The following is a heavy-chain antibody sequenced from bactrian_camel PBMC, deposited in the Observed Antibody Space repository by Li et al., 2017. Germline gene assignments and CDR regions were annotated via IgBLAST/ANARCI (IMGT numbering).Heavy chain of an antibody. D-gene: IGHD3*01. V-gene: IGHV3S25*01. CDR3: VRGLRGDSVPD. J-gene: IGHJ4*01. CDR1: GFTLSSYR. CDR2: INRGGST. Sequence: QLVESGGGLVQPGGSLRLSCAASGFTLSSYRTYWVRQAPGKGLEWVSIINRGGSTYYADSMKGRFTISRDDATNTVYLQMNSLKPEDTAVNYCVRGLRGDSVPDWGQGTQVTVS.